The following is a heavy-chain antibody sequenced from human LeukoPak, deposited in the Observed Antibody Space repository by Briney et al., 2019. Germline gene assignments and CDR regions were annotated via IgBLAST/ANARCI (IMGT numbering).Heavy chain of an antibody. CDR1: GFTFSSYA. Sequence: GRSLRLSCAASGFTFSSYAMHWVRQAPGKGLEWVSGISGSGGHTDYADSVKGRFTISRDNSKNTVSLQMNSLRAEDTAVYYCARWFLGLDVWGQGTTVTVSS. V-gene: IGHV3-23*01. CDR3: ARWFLGLDV. D-gene: IGHD3-10*01. J-gene: IGHJ6*02. CDR2: ISGSGGHT.